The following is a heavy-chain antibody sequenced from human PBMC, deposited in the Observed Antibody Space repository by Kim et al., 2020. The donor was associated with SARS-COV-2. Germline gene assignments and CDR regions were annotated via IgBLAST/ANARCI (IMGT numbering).Heavy chain of an antibody. Sequence: GGSLRLSCAASGFTFSNAWMSWVRQAPGKGLEWVGRIKSKTDGGTTDYAAPVKGRFTISRDDSKNTLYLQMNSLKTEDTAVYYCTTGSDYDFWSGYPWVRCDIWGQGTMVTVSS. D-gene: IGHD3-3*01. V-gene: IGHV3-15*01. CDR2: IKSKTDGGTT. CDR3: TTGSDYDFWSGYPWVRCDI. J-gene: IGHJ3*02. CDR1: GFTFSNAW.